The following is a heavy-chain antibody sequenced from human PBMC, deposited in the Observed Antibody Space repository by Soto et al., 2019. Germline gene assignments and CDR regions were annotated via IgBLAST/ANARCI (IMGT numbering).Heavy chain of an antibody. J-gene: IGHJ2*01. CDR2: INHSGGT. V-gene: IGHV4-34*01. Sequence: SQTLSLTCAVYGGSFSGYYWSWIRQPPGKGLEWIGEINHSGGTNYNRSLKSRFTISVDTSKNQFSLKLSSVTAADTAVYYPARIHWNYLWYFDLWGRGTLVTVSS. CDR1: GGSFSGYY. CDR3: ARIHWNYLWYFDL. D-gene: IGHD1-7*01.